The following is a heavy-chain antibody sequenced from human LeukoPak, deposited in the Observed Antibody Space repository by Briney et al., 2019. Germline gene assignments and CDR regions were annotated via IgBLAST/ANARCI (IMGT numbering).Heavy chain of an antibody. CDR3: ARGGPYSLYYYGSGSYP. J-gene: IGHJ5*02. Sequence: SETLSLTCAVYGGSFSGYYWSWIRQPPGKGVEWIGEINHSGSTNYNPSLKSRVTISVDTSKNQFSLKLSSVTAADTAVYYCARGGPYSLYYYGSGSYPWGQGTLVTVSS. D-gene: IGHD3-10*01. CDR2: INHSGST. V-gene: IGHV4-34*01. CDR1: GGSFSGYY.